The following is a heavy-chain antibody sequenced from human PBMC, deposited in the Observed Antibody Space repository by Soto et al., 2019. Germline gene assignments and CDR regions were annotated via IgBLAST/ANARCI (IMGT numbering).Heavy chain of an antibody. CDR2: INHSGST. Sequence: SETLSLTCAVYGGSFSGYYWSWIRQPPGKGLEWIGEINHSGSTNYNPSLKSRVTISVDTSKNQFSLKLSSVTAADTAVYYCARGPRVTMVRGRSGAWFDPWGQGTLVTASS. J-gene: IGHJ5*02. D-gene: IGHD3-10*01. CDR1: GGSFSGYY. V-gene: IGHV4-34*01. CDR3: ARGPRVTMVRGRSGAWFDP.